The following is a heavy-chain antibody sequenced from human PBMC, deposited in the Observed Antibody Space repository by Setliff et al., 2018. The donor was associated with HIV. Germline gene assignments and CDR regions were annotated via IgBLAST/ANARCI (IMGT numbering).Heavy chain of an antibody. Sequence: ASVKVSCKASGYIFVNYYIHFVRQAPGQGLEWMGLINPSGGSTTYAQKFQGRVTMTRDTSTSTVFMELSGLTSEDTAMYYCAREMITMVRVVVYYYYMDVWGKGTTVTVSS. J-gene: IGHJ6*03. V-gene: IGHV1-46*01. D-gene: IGHD3-10*01. CDR2: INPSGGST. CDR3: AREMITMVRVVVYYYYMDV. CDR1: GYIFVNYY.